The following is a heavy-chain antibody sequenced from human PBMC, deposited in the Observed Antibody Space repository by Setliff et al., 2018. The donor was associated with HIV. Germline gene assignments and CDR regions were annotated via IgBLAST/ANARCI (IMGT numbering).Heavy chain of an antibody. CDR2: VSDSGTT. CDR1: GGSFSDYH. D-gene: IGHD5-12*01. J-gene: IGHJ6*02. V-gene: IGHV4-34*01. CDR3: AKGRRGYDSRLFYYHHGMDV. Sequence: SETLSLTCGVSGGSFSDYHWTWIRQSPGKGLEWIGEVSDSGTTNYNPSLKSRVTISVDTSKIQFSLNTGSVTAADTAVYYCAKGRRGYDSRLFYYHHGMDVWGQGTTVTVSS.